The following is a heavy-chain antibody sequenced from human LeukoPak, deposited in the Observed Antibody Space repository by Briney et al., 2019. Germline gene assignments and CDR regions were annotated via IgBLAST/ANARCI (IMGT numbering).Heavy chain of an antibody. Sequence: PGRSLRLSWAASGFTFDDYAMHWVRQAPGKGLEWVAVISYDGSNKYYADSVKGRFTISRDNSKNTLFLQMNSLRAEDTAVYYCARDSYYYDSSGYYVPYYFDYWGQGTLVTVSS. CDR2: ISYDGSNK. J-gene: IGHJ4*02. V-gene: IGHV3-30-3*01. CDR1: GFTFDDYA. D-gene: IGHD3-22*01. CDR3: ARDSYYYDSSGYYVPYYFDY.